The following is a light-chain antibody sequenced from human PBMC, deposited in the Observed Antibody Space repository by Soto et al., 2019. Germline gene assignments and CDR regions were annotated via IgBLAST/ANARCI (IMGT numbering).Light chain of an antibody. V-gene: IGKV1-39*01. CDR1: QSVITY. J-gene: IGKJ2*01. CDR2: AAS. CDR3: QQSRNTPHT. Sequence: DIQMTQSPSSLSASVGDRVTITCRASQSVITYLNWYQQKPGRAPKLLLYAASNLPSGVPSRFSGSGSGTEFTLTIDTLQPDDFATDYGQQSRNTPHTFGQGTTVEIK.